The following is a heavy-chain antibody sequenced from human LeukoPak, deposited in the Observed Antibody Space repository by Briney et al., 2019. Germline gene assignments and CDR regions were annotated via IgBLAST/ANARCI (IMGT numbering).Heavy chain of an antibody. Sequence: GRVTMTTDTSTSTAYMELRSLRSDDTAVYYCARDVGRQHLDYWGQGTLVTVSS. J-gene: IGHJ4*02. V-gene: IGHV1-18*01. CDR3: ARDVGRQHLDY. D-gene: IGHD6-13*01.